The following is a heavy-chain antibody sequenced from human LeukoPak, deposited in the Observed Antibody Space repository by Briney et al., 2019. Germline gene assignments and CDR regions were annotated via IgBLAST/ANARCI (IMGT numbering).Heavy chain of an antibody. CDR2: IKEDGSEI. CDR3: ARAPNYYGSGSVDAFDI. V-gene: IGHV3-7*01. Sequence: GGSLRLSCVASGFTFISYWMSWVRQAPGKGLEWVANIKEDGSEIYYVDSLKGRFTISRDNAKNTLYLQMNSLRAEDTAVYYCARAPNYYGSGSVDAFDIWGQGTMVTVSS. D-gene: IGHD3-10*01. J-gene: IGHJ3*02. CDR1: GFTFISYW.